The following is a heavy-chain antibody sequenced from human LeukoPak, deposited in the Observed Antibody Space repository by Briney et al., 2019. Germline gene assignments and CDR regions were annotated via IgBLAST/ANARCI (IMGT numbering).Heavy chain of an antibody. CDR2: IFHSGST. J-gene: IGHJ4*02. D-gene: IGHD2-2*01. Sequence: SETLSLTCAVSGGSIGASINSPNWWSWFRQPPGKGLEWIGEIFHSGSTNYNPSLKSRVTMSVDKSKNQFSLNLTSVTAADTAVYFCARAPRAYCSTTGSCFQDYWGQGTLVTVSS. CDR3: ARAPRAYCSTTGSCFQDY. CDR1: GGSIGASINSPNW. V-gene: IGHV4-4*02.